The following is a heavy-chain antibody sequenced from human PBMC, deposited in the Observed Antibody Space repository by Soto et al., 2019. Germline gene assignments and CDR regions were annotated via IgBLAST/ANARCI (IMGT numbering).Heavy chain of an antibody. CDR1: GYSFTNYW. D-gene: IGHD3-10*01. J-gene: IGHJ6*02. V-gene: IGHV5-51*01. Sequence: GEYLKISCKRSGYSFTNYWLAWVRQMPGTGQEWMGIIYPGDSDTRYSASFQGQVTISADKSISTAYLQWSGLKASDTAMYYCARHTAEKGSGSYYYYYYGMDVWGQGTTVTVSS. CDR2: IYPGDSDT. CDR3: ARHTAEKGSGSYYYYYYGMDV.